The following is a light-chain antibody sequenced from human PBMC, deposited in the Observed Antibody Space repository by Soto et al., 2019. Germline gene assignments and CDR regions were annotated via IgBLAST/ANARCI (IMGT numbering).Light chain of an antibody. CDR3: QQYNSWPLT. J-gene: IGKJ4*01. Sequence: EIVMTQSPAALSVSPGERTTLSCRASQSVGSNLAWYQQEPGQAPRLLIYGASTRATGMSARFSGIGSGTEFTLTISSLQSEDFAVYYCQQYNSWPLTFGGGTKVEIK. V-gene: IGKV3-15*01. CDR1: QSVGSN. CDR2: GAS.